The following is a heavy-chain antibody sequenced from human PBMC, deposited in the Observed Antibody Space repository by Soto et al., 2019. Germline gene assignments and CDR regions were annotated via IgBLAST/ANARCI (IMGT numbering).Heavy chain of an antibody. Sequence: QVHLVESGGAVVQPGRSLRLTCAASGFPFTRNAIHWVRQAQGKGLEWVAVTSYDGTTKYYAVSVQGRFTISRDNSENPVDLQMSSLRVEDTAVYYCARGRYQSGVGGLDVWGQGTTVTVSS. CDR3: ARGRYQSGVGGLDV. CDR1: GFPFTRNA. D-gene: IGHD1-26*01. CDR2: TSYDGTTK. J-gene: IGHJ6*02. V-gene: IGHV3-30-3*01.